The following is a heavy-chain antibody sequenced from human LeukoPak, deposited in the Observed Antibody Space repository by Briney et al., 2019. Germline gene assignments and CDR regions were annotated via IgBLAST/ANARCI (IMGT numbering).Heavy chain of an antibody. Sequence: SETLSLTCAVYGGSFSGYYWSWIRQPPGKGLEWIGYIYYSGSTNYNPSLKSRVTISVDTSKNQFSLKLSSVTAADTAVYYCARGGGSGSYFYHFDYWGQGTLVTVSS. V-gene: IGHV4-59*01. CDR1: GGSFSGYY. CDR3: ARGGGSGSYFYHFDY. CDR2: IYYSGST. D-gene: IGHD3-10*01. J-gene: IGHJ4*02.